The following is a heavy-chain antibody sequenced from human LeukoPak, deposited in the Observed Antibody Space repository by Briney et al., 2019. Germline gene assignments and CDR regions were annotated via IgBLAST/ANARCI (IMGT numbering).Heavy chain of an antibody. V-gene: IGHV1-2*02. D-gene: IGHD6-13*01. J-gene: IGHJ5*02. Sequence: GASVKVSCKASGYTFTGYYMHWVRQAPGQGLEWMGWINPNSGGTNYAQEFQGRVTMTRDTSISTAYMELSRLRSDDTAVYYCARRKRGIAAADPWGQGTLVTVSS. CDR1: GYTFTGYY. CDR2: INPNSGGT. CDR3: ARRKRGIAAADP.